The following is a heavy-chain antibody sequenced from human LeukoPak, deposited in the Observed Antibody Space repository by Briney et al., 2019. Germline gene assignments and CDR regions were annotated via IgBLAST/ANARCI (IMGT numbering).Heavy chain of an antibody. V-gene: IGHV4-34*01. CDR3: ARGDSSSWYLGAFDI. CDR1: GGSFSGYY. Sequence: KSSETLSLTCAVYGGSFSGYYWSWIRQPPGKGLEWIGEINHSGSTNYNPSLKSRVTISVDTSKNQFSLKLSSVTAADTAVYYCARGDSSSWYLGAFDIWGQGTMVTVSS. D-gene: IGHD6-13*01. CDR2: INHSGST. J-gene: IGHJ3*02.